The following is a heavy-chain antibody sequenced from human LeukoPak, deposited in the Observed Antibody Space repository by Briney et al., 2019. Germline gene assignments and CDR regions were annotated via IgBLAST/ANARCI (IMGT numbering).Heavy chain of an antibody. Sequence: GGSLRLSCAASGFAFSVYAMSWLRQPPGKGLEWVSTINANSGTTSYAASVRGRFTISRDNSKNTLYLQLNTLRADDTATYYCAKDSQSAAFFLDDAFDLWGQGTIVTVSA. CDR2: INANSGTT. D-gene: IGHD2-15*01. CDR3: AKDSQSAAFFLDDAFDL. CDR1: GFAFSVYA. J-gene: IGHJ3*01. V-gene: IGHV3-23*01.